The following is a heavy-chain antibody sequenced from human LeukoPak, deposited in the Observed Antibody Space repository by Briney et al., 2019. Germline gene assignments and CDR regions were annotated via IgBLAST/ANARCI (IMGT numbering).Heavy chain of an antibody. CDR2: INSDGSST. CDR1: GFTFSSYW. V-gene: IGHV3-74*01. J-gene: IGHJ4*02. Sequence: GGSLRLSCAASGFTFSSYWMHWVRQAPGKGLVWVSRINSDGSSTSYADSVKGRFTISRDNAKNTLYLQMNSLRAEDTALYYCAKDDSSGYADYWGQGTLVTVSS. D-gene: IGHD3-22*01. CDR3: AKDDSSGYADY.